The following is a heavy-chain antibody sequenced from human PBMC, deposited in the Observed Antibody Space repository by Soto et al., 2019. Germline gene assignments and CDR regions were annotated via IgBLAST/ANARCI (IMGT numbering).Heavy chain of an antibody. J-gene: IGHJ4*02. V-gene: IGHV3-74*01. D-gene: IGHD3-10*01. CDR2: INSDGKTT. CDR3: TRGGATGAGIYHFEN. CDR1: GFTFNNNW. Sequence: EVQLVESGGGLVQPGGSLRLSCAASGFTFNNNWMHWVRQAPGKGLVWISRINSDGKTTTYADFVKGRFIISRDNAKNTVYLQVNSQGGEDTAVYYCTRGGATGAGIYHFENRGQGTLVTVSS.